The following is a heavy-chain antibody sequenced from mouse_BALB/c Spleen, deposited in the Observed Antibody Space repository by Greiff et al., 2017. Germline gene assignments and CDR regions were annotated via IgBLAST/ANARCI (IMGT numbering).Heavy chain of an antibody. D-gene: IGHD1-1*02. CDR3: AIMGDAY. Sequence: EVKLMESGGGLVQPGGSRKLSCAASGFTFSSFGMHWVRQAPEKGLEWVAYISSGSSTIYYADTVKGRFTISRDNPKNTLFLQMTSLRSEDTAMYYCAIMGDAYWGQGTLVTVSA. V-gene: IGHV5-17*02. CDR1: GFTFSSFG. CDR2: ISSGSSTI. J-gene: IGHJ3*01.